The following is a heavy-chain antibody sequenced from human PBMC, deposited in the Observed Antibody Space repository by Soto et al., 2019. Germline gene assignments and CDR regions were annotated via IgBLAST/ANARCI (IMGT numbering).Heavy chain of an antibody. CDR2: ISGSRGST. Sequence: GGSLRLSCAASGFAFSSYAMSWVRQAPGKGLEWVSTISGSRGSTYYADSVKGRFTISRDNSKNTLYLQMNSLRAEDTAVYYCAKSWCNRFLEPRDYFDYWGQGTLVTVSS. D-gene: IGHD3-3*01. CDR1: GFAFSSYA. CDR3: AKSWCNRFLEPRDYFDY. V-gene: IGHV3-23*01. J-gene: IGHJ4*02.